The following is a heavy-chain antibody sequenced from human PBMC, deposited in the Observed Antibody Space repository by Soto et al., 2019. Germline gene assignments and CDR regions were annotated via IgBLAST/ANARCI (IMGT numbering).Heavy chain of an antibody. CDR1: GYTFTSYA. CDR3: ARDLVMYSYGPGGFDY. V-gene: IGHV1-3*01. J-gene: IGHJ4*02. CDR2: INAGNGNT. Sequence: ASVKVSCKASGYTFTSYAMHWVRQAPGQRLERMGWINAGNGNTKYSQKFQGRVTITRDTSASTAYMELSSLRSEDTAVYYCARDLVMYSYGPGGFDYWGQGTLVTVSS. D-gene: IGHD5-18*01.